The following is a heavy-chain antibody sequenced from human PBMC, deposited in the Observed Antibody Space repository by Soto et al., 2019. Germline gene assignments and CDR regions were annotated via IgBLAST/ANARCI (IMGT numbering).Heavy chain of an antibody. V-gene: IGHV3-48*01. CDR3: ARDGWGGYDYPYYYYYMDV. J-gene: IGHJ6*03. D-gene: IGHD5-12*01. CDR2: ISSSSSTI. Sequence: GGSLRLSCAASGFTFSSYSMNWVRQAPGKGLEWVSYISSSSSTIYYADSVKGRFTISRDNAKNSLYLQMNSLRAEDTAVYYCARDGWGGYDYPYYYYYMDVWGKGTTVTVSS. CDR1: GFTFSSYS.